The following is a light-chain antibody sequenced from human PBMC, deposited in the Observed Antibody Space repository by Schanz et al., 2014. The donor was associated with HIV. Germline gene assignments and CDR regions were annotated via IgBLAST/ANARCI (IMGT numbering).Light chain of an antibody. CDR2: DVS. Sequence: QSALTQPASVSGSPGQSITISCTGTSSDVGSYNLVSWYQQHPGKAPKLMIYDVSNRPSGVSNRFSGSKSGNTASLTISGLQAEDEADYYCSSYTSSSTPHVVFGGGTQLTVL. V-gene: IGLV2-14*02. CDR1: SSDVGSYNL. J-gene: IGLJ2*01. CDR3: SSYTSSSTPHVV.